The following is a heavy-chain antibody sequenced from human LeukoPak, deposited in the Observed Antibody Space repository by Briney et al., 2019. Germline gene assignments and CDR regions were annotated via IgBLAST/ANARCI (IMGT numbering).Heavy chain of an antibody. Sequence: PGGSLRLSCAASGFTFRSYAMSWVRQAPGKGLEWVSVITSGGNTYYADSVKGRFTTSRDNSKNTLYVQMNSLRAEDTATYYCARGRGYRDYDRPLDYWGQGTLVTVSS. CDR1: GFTFRSYA. J-gene: IGHJ4*02. CDR3: ARGRGYRDYDRPLDY. V-gene: IGHV3-23*01. CDR2: ITSGGNT. D-gene: IGHD5-12*01.